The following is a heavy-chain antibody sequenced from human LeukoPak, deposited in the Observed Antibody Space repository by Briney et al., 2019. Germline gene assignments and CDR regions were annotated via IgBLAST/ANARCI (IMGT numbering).Heavy chain of an antibody. CDR2: ISAYNGNT. J-gene: IGHJ4*02. Sequence: ASVKVSCKASGYTFTSYGISWVRQAPGQGLEWMGWISAYNGNTNYAQKLQGRVTMTTGTSTSTAYMELRSLRSEDTAVYHCARALVPAAISPPDYWGQGTLVTVSS. CDR3: ARALVPAAISPPDY. V-gene: IGHV1-18*01. D-gene: IGHD2-2*02. CDR1: GYTFTSYG.